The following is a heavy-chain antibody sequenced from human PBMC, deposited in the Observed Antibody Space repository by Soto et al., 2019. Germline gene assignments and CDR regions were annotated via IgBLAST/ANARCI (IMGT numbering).Heavy chain of an antibody. CDR2: MSGWGGSR. J-gene: IGHJ4*02. V-gene: IGHV3-23*01. D-gene: IGHD6-6*01. Sequence: GGSLRLSCAASGFTFSSYVMSWVRQAPGKGLEWVLSMSGWGGSRYYADSVKGRFTIYRDSSKNTLYLQMISLRAEDTAVYYCAKDHYGRIAARAFDYWGQGTLVTVSS. CDR1: GFTFSSYV. CDR3: AKDHYGRIAARAFDY.